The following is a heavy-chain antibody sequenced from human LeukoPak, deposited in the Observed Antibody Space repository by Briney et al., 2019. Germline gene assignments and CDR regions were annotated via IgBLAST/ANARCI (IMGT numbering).Heavy chain of an antibody. CDR2: ISSDGSRT. CDR1: GFTFSSYW. Sequence: GGSLRLSCAASGFTFSSYWMHWVRQAPGKGLVWVSRISSDGSRTSYADSVKGRFTISRDNAKNTMYLQMNSLRAEDTAVYYCAREDDGDGVDYWGQGTLVTVSS. D-gene: IGHD2-21*02. CDR3: AREDDGDGVDY. J-gene: IGHJ4*02. V-gene: IGHV3-74*01.